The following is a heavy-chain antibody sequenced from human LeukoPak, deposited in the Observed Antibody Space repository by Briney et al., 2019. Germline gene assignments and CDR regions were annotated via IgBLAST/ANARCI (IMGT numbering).Heavy chain of an antibody. Sequence: GGSLRLSCAASGFTFSSYSMNWVRQAPGKGLEWASYISSSSSTIYYADSVKGRFTISRDNAKNSLYLQMNSLRAEDTAVYYCARELITFSEYYYYGMDVWGQGTTVTVSS. CDR3: ARELITFSEYYYYGMDV. CDR2: ISSSSSTI. D-gene: IGHD3-3*02. V-gene: IGHV3-48*01. J-gene: IGHJ6*02. CDR1: GFTFSSYS.